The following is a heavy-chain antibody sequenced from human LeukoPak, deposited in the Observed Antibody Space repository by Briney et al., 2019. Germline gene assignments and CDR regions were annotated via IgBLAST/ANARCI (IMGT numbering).Heavy chain of an antibody. D-gene: IGHD3-10*01. CDR3: ARSPGEVVNPEYAFDI. J-gene: IGHJ3*02. Sequence: GGSLRLSCAASGFTFSSYAMHWVRQAPGKGLEYVSSISSNGGSTYYANSVKGRFTISRDNSKNTLYLQMGSLRAEDMAVYYCARSPGEVVNPEYAFDIWGQGTMVTVSS. CDR2: ISSNGGST. V-gene: IGHV3-64*01. CDR1: GFTFSSYA.